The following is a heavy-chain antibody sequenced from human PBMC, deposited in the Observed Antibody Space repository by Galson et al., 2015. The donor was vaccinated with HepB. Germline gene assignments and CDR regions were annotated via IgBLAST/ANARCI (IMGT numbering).Heavy chain of an antibody. D-gene: IGHD3-10*01. V-gene: IGHV4-34*01. Sequence: LSLTCAVYGGSFSDYPWHWIRQPPGKGLEWIGKINHSGSTKHNPSLKSRVTIALDTSKKQFFLKLSSVTAADTAVYYCARGKGGYYGSASDYFALDVWGQGTTVTVSS. CDR2: INHSGST. CDR1: GGSFSDYP. J-gene: IGHJ6*02. CDR3: ARGKGGYYGSASDYFALDV.